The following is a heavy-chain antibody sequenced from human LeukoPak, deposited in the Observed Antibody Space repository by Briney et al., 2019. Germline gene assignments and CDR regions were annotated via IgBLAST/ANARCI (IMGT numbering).Heavy chain of an antibody. CDR3: ARGGTLLGYYYYYMDV. CDR2: INPNSGDT. D-gene: IGHD2-15*01. V-gene: IGHV1-2*02. CDR1: GYIFTGYH. Sequence: ASVKVSCKASGYIFTGYHMHWVRQAPGQGLEWMGWINPNSGDTNYAQKFQGRVTMTRDTSISTAYMELSRLRSDDTAVYYCARGGTLLGYYYYYMDVWGKGTTVTISS. J-gene: IGHJ6*03.